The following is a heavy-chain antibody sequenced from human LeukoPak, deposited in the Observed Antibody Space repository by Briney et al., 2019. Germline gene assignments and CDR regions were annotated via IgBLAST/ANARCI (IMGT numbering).Heavy chain of an antibody. J-gene: IGHJ4*02. D-gene: IGHD1-14*01. Sequence: GGSLRLSCAASGFTFSSYEMIWVRQATGKGLEWVSSISTSGSAKYYADSVKGRFTISRDNAKNALYIQMNSLRAEDTAIYYCAILDVPPEPLDYWGQGTLVTVSS. V-gene: IGHV3-48*03. CDR2: ISTSGSAK. CDR1: GFTFSSYE. CDR3: AILDVPPEPLDY.